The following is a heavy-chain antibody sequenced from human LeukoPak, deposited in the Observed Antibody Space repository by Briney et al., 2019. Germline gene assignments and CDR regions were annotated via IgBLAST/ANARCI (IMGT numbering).Heavy chain of an antibody. CDR1: GGSIHSY. CDR3: ARDSGTTGEVKFDP. CDR2: ISGSGTI. D-gene: IGHD3-10*01. V-gene: IGHV4-4*07. J-gene: IGHJ5*02. Sequence: SETLSLTCTVSGGSIHSYWSWIRQPAGKGLEWIGRISGSGTITYNPALQSRLTISIDTSKNQFSLKLMSVTAADTAVYYCARDSGTTGEVKFDPWGQGTLVTVSS.